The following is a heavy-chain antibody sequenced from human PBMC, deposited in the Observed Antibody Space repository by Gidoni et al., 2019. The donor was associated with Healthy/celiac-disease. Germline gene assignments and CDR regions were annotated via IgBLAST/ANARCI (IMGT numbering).Heavy chain of an antibody. J-gene: IGHJ4*02. D-gene: IGHD6-13*01. Sequence: QVQLQASGPGLVKPSETLSLTCTVSGGSVSSGSYYWSWIRQPPGKGLEWIGYSHYSGSNKYNPSLKSRVTISVDTSKNQFSLKLSSVTAADTAVYDCARAGYSSSWYGVRYWGQGTLVTVSS. V-gene: IGHV4-61*01. CDR2: SHYSGSN. CDR3: ARAGYSSSWYGVRY. CDR1: GGSVSSGSYY.